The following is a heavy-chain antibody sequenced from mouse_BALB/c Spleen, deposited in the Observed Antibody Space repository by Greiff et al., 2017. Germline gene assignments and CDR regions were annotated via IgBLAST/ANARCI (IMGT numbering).Heavy chain of an antibody. J-gene: IGHJ4*01. CDR1: GDSITSGY. Sequence: EVQLQQSGPSLVKPSQTLSLTCSVTGDSITSGYWNWIRKFPGNKLEYMGYISYSGSTYYNPSLKSRISITRDTSKNQYYLQLNSVTTEDTATYYCASLNYGSSYDYAMDYWGQGTSVTVSS. V-gene: IGHV3-8*02. D-gene: IGHD1-1*01. CDR3: ASLNYGSSYDYAMDY. CDR2: ISYSGST.